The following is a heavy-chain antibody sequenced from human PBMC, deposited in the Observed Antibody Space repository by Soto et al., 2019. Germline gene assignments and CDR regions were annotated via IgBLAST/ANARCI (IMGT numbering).Heavy chain of an antibody. D-gene: IGHD2-2*01. CDR1: GFTFSSYA. V-gene: IGHV3-23*01. CDR3: ARYIPGVRYYGMDV. J-gene: IGHJ6*02. CDR2: ISESGSTT. Sequence: GGSLRLSCAASGFTFSSYAMSWVRQAPGKGLEWVSLISESGSTTYYADSVKGRFTISRDNSGNTLYLEMYSLRAEDTAVYYCARYIPGVRYYGMDVWGQGTTVTVSS.